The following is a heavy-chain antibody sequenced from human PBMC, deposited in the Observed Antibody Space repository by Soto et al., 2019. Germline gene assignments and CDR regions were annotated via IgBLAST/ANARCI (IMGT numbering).Heavy chain of an antibody. Sequence: GASVKVSCKASVFTSSGISWVRQAPGQGLEWLGWISTHNGNTIYGQKFQGRVIMTIETSTTTVYMELRSLNSDDTAVYFCAREGILGPFDAYDLWGQGTPVTVS. CDR1: VFTSSG. CDR2: ISTHNGNT. CDR3: AREGILGPFDAYDL. D-gene: IGHD3-3*01. J-gene: IGHJ3*01. V-gene: IGHV1-18*04.